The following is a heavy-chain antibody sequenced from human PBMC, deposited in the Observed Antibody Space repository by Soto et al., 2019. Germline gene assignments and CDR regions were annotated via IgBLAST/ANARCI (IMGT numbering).Heavy chain of an antibody. J-gene: IGHJ6*02. V-gene: IGHV4-31*03. CDR3: ARAPGYCTSTSCYGYYGMDV. CDR1: GGSISSGGYY. D-gene: IGHD2-2*01. Sequence: SETLSLTCTVSGGSISSGGYYCNWIREHPGKGLEWIGYIYYSGSTYYNPSLKSRVTISVDTSENQFSLKLSSVTAADTAVYYCARAPGYCTSTSCYGYYGMDVWGQGTTVTVSS. CDR2: IYYSGST.